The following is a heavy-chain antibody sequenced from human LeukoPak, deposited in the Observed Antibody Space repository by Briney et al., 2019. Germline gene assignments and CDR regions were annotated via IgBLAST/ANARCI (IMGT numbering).Heavy chain of an antibody. CDR3: AREDCIAVAGTVGCPTPGHFFDI. CDR2: IGSSGSTI. CDR1: GFTFSSYE. V-gene: IGHV3-48*03. Sequence: PGGSLRLSCAASGFTFSSYEMNWVRQAPGKGLEWVSYIGSSGSTIYYADSVKGRSTISRDNAKNSLYLQMNSLRAEDTAVYYCAREDCIAVAGTVGCPTPGHFFDIWGQGTMVTVSS. D-gene: IGHD6-19*01. J-gene: IGHJ3*02.